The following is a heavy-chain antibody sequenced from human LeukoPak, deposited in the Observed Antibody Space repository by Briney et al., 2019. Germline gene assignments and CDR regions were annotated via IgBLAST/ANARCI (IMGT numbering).Heavy chain of an antibody. CDR3: ARWEGSSALGY. Sequence: GGSLRLSCAASGFTFSSYAMSWVRQAPGKGLEWVAVISYDGSNKYYADSVKGRFTISRDNSKNTLYLQMNSLRAEDTAVYYCARWEGSSALGYWGQGTLVTVS. CDR1: GFTFSSYA. D-gene: IGHD6-13*01. CDR2: ISYDGSNK. J-gene: IGHJ4*02. V-gene: IGHV3-30-3*01.